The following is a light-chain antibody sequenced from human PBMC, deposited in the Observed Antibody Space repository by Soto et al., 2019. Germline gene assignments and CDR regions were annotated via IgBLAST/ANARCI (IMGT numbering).Light chain of an antibody. J-gene: IGLJ2*01. CDR1: SSNIGAGYD. Sequence: QSVLTQPPSVSGAPGQRVTISCTGSSSNIGAGYDVHWYQQLPGTAPKLLIYGNSNRPSGVPDRFSGSKSGTSASLAITGLQAEDEADYSCRSYVSSLSGVVFGGGTQLTVL. CDR2: GNS. CDR3: RSYVSSLSGVV. V-gene: IGLV1-40*01.